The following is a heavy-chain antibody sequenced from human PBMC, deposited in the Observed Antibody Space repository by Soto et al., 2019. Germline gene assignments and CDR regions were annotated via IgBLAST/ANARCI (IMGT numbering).Heavy chain of an antibody. CDR2: IIPIFGTA. D-gene: IGHD1-7*01. CDR3: ARAQKLELRLAVMWPLMDV. V-gene: IGHV1-69*13. Sequence: SVKVSCKASGYTFTSYGISWVRQAPGQGLEWMGGIIPIFGTANYAQKFQGRVTITADESTSTAYMELSSLRSEDTAVYYCARAQKLELRLAVMWPLMDVWGQGTTVTVSS. CDR1: GYTFTSYG. J-gene: IGHJ6*02.